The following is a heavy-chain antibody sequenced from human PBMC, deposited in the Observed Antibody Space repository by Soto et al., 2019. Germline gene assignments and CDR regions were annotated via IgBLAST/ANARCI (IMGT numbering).Heavy chain of an antibody. J-gene: IGHJ6*02. V-gene: IGHV3-30*03. Sequence: GGSMRVSCAAAGFTFSSYCVHWVRQAPGKGLEWVAVISYDGNNKYYADSVKGRFTISRDNSKNTLYLQMNSLRAEDTAVYYYARMGYYYDSSGYPVDYYYYYGMDVWGQGTTVTVSS. D-gene: IGHD3-22*01. CDR2: ISYDGNNK. CDR1: GFTFSSYC. CDR3: ARMGYYYDSSGYPVDYYYYYGMDV.